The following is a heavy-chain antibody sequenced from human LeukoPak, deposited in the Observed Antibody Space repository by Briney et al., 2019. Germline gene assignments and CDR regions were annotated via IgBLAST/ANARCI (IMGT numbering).Heavy chain of an antibody. D-gene: IGHD3-10*01. CDR2: ISWNSGSI. CDR3: AKGGLLWFGELSGWFDP. V-gene: IGHV3-9*01. CDR1: GFAFDDYA. J-gene: IGHJ5*02. Sequence: GRSLRLSCAASGFAFDDYAMHRVRQAPGKGLEWVSGISWNSGSIGYADSVKGRFTISRDNAKNSLYLQMNSLRAEDTALYYCAKGGLLWFGELSGWFDPWGQGTLVTVSS.